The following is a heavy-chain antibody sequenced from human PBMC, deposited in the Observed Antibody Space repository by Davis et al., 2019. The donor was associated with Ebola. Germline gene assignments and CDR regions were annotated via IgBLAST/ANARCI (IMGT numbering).Heavy chain of an antibody. CDR1: GASITSYY. V-gene: IGHV4-59*12. Sequence: MPSETLSLTCTVSGASITSYYWSWVRQPFGKGLEWIAYVYYDGSTHYNPSLKSRVNISLDTSKNQFSLKLSSVTAADTAVYYCARDVGPKYSYGYKVVIGMDVWGQGTMVTVSS. CDR3: ARDVGPKYSYGYKVVIGMDV. D-gene: IGHD5-18*01. CDR2: VYYDGST. J-gene: IGHJ6*02.